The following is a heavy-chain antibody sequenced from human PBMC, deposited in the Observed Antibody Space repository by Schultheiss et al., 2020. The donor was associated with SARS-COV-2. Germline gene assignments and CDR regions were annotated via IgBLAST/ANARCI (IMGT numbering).Heavy chain of an antibody. CDR1: GFTFTSFG. V-gene: IGHV3-23*01. CDR2: ISGSGGST. J-gene: IGHJ6*02. CDR3: ARGAHDTGFFYYGLDV. D-gene: IGHD3-9*01. Sequence: GGSLRLSCAASGFTFTSFGMHWVRQAPGKGLEWVSAISGSGGSTYYADSVKGRFTISRDNSKNTLYLQMNSLRGEDTAVYFCARGAHDTGFFYYGLDVWGRGTTVTVSS.